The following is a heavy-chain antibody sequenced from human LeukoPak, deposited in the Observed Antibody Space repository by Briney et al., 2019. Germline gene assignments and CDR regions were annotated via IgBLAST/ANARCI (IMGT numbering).Heavy chain of an antibody. J-gene: IGHJ5*02. CDR3: ARGKKYYGSGSYYNRYNWFDP. D-gene: IGHD3-10*01. V-gene: IGHV1-69*13. Sequence: ASVKVSCKASGGTFSSYAISWVRQAPGQGLEWMGGIIPIFGTANYAQKFQGRVTITADESTSTAYMELSSLRSEDTAVYYCARGKKYYGSGSYYNRYNWFDPWGQGTLVTVSS. CDR1: GGTFSSYA. CDR2: IIPIFGTA.